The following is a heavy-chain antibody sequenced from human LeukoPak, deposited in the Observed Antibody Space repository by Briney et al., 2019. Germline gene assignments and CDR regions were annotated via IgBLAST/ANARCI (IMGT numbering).Heavy chain of an antibody. CDR1: IYSISSTHW. CDR2: IYYSGST. Sequence: SDTLSLTCAVSIYSISSTHWWGWIRQPPGKGLEWIGSIYYSGSTYYNPSLKSRVTISVDTSKNQFSLKLSSVTAADTAVYYCARTGERSYFDYWGQGTLVTVSS. CDR3: ARTGERSYFDY. J-gene: IGHJ4*02. V-gene: IGHV4-38-2*01. D-gene: IGHD3-10*01.